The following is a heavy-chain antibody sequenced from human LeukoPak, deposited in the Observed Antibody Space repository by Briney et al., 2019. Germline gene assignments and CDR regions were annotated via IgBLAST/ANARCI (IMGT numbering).Heavy chain of an antibody. V-gene: IGHV1-46*01. Sequence: ASVKVSCKASGYIFTNYYMHWVRQAPGQGLEWMGTINPSGGSTTYAQKFQGRVTMTRDTSTGTVYMELSSLRSGDTAVYYCARDHGSAYYRAPRHWGQGTLVTVSS. CDR3: ARDHGSAYYRAPRH. CDR2: INPSGGST. J-gene: IGHJ4*02. D-gene: IGHD3-10*01. CDR1: GYIFTNYY.